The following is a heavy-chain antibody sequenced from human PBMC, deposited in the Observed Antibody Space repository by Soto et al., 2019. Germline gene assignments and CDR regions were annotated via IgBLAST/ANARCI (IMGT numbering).Heavy chain of an antibody. V-gene: IGHV4-61*03. J-gene: IGHJ4*02. CDR2: IYHSGIT. CDR3: AREDMIGTYYFDA. Sequence: PSETLSLTCAVFGGSVSSETHFWSWIRQPPGKGLEWIGYIYHSGITNSNPSLKGRLTISVDKSTNHFSLSIAYVTAADTAIYYCAREDMIGTYYFDAWGQGTRVTVS. D-gene: IGHD3-16*01. CDR1: GGSVSSETHF.